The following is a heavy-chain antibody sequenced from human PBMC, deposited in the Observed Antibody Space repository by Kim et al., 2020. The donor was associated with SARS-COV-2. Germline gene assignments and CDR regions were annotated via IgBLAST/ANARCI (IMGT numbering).Heavy chain of an antibody. Sequence: GTKDYAASVRGRFTSTMDQAKNSLYLQLNSLRADDPAVYYCARAPKVWGQGTLVTVSS. CDR3: ARAPKV. CDR2: GTK. V-gene: IGHV3-11*04. J-gene: IGHJ4*02.